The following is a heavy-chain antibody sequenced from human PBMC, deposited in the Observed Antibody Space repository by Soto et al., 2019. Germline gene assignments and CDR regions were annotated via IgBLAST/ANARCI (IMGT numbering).Heavy chain of an antibody. Sequence: GGSLRLSCAASGFTFSSYGMHWVRQAPGKGLEWVAVIWYDGSNKYYADSVKGRFTISRDNSKNTLYLQMNSLRAEDTAVYYCARDQGRQRGYSYGYYVGWDYGMDVWGQGTTVTVSS. CDR2: IWYDGSNK. V-gene: IGHV3-33*01. CDR3: ARDQGRQRGYSYGYYVGWDYGMDV. D-gene: IGHD5-18*01. J-gene: IGHJ6*02. CDR1: GFTFSSYG.